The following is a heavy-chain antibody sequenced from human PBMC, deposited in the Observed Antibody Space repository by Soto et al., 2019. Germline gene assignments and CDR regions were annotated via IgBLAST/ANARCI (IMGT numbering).Heavy chain of an antibody. CDR1: GGTFSSYS. D-gene: IGHD3-10*01. V-gene: IGHV1-69*12. CDR2: IIPIFGTA. Sequence: QVQLVQSGAEVKKPGSSVKVSCKASGGTFSSYSISWVRQAPGQGLEWMGGIIPIFGTADYAQRVKGRVTISGDESTSTAYMARSSLRSEDTAVYYCARQYVGSGRSERVGYYYYGMDVWGQGTTVTVSS. CDR3: ARQYVGSGRSERVGYYYYGMDV. J-gene: IGHJ6*02.